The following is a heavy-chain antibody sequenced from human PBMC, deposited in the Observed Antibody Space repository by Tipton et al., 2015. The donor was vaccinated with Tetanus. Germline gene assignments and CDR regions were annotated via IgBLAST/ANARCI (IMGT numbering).Heavy chain of an antibody. CDR1: GFTFSSYA. CDR2: ISGSGGST. CDR3: ARDRDGLDY. V-gene: IGHV3-23*01. Sequence: SLRLSCAASGFTFSSYAMSWVRQAPGKGLEWVSAISGSGGSTYYADSVKGRFTISRDNAKNSLYLQMNSLRAEDTAVYYCARDRDGLDYWGQGTLVTVSS. D-gene: IGHD3-10*01. J-gene: IGHJ4*02.